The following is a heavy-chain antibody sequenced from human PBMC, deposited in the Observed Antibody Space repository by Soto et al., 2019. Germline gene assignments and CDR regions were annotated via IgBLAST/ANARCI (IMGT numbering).Heavy chain of an antibody. D-gene: IGHD4-17*01. Sequence: LGESLKISCKGSGYSFTSYWISWVRQMPGKGLEWMGRIDPSDSYTNYSPSFQGHVTISADKSISTAYLQWSSLKASDTAMYYCARTTTVTTQGYYGMDVWGQGTTVTVSS. CDR1: GYSFTSYW. V-gene: IGHV5-10-1*01. CDR2: IDPSDSYT. CDR3: ARTTTVTTQGYYGMDV. J-gene: IGHJ6*02.